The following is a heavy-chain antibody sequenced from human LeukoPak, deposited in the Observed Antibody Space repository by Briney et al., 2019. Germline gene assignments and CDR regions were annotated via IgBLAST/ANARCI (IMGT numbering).Heavy chain of an antibody. CDR1: GGSISSGGYS. V-gene: IGHV4-30-2*01. Sequence: SETLSLTCAVSGGSISSGGYSWSWIRQPSGKGLEWIGYIYHSGSTYYNPSLKSRVTISVDRSKNQFSLKLSSVTAADTAVYYCARAEVGIDAFDIWGQGTMVTVSS. CDR3: ARAEVGIDAFDI. J-gene: IGHJ3*02. CDR2: IYHSGST. D-gene: IGHD1-26*01.